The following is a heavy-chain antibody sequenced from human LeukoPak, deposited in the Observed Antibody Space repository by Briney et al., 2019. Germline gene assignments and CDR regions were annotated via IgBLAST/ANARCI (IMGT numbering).Heavy chain of an antibody. J-gene: IGHJ4*02. Sequence: SETLSLTCIVSGGSISSSSYYWGWIRQPPGKGLEWIGSIYYSGSTYYNPSLKSRVTISVDTSKNQFSLKLSSVTAADTAVYYCARGGAARPRYWGQGTLVTVSS. D-gene: IGHD6-6*01. CDR2: IYYSGST. CDR1: GGSISSSSYY. V-gene: IGHV4-39*01. CDR3: ARGGAARPRY.